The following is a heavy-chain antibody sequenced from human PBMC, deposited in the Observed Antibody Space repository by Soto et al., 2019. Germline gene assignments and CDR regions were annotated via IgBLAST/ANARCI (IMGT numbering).Heavy chain of an antibody. Sequence: EEALRHCCAASGFTFSTYGMHWVRQAPGKGLEWVAVISYDGVNKYYADSVKGRFTISRDNSKNTLYLQMNSLRAEDTAVYYCAKSVYNWNDGFFDYWGQGT. D-gene: IGHD1-1*01. CDR2: ISYDGVNK. CDR1: GFTFSTYG. J-gene: IGHJ4*02. CDR3: AKSVYNWNDGFFDY. V-gene: IGHV3-30*18.